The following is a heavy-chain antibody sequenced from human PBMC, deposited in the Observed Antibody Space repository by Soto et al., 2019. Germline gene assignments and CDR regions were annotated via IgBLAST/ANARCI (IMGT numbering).Heavy chain of an antibody. CDR2: ISGGSTYI. J-gene: IGHJ6*02. V-gene: IGHV3-21*01. CDR3: VRSSCGSTSCRNYYYYGMDG. Sequence: EVQLVESGGGLVKPGGSLRLSCAASGFTFSSYTMSWVRQAPGKGLEWVSSISGGSTYIYYADSLKDRFTISRDNAANPRYRQMDSLRVADTAVYSCVRSSCGSTSCRNYYYYGMDGWGQGTTVTVSS. CDR1: GFTFSSYT. D-gene: IGHD2-2*01.